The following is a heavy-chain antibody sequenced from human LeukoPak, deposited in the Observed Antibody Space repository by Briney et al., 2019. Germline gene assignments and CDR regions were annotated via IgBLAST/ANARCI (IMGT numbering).Heavy chain of an antibody. CDR2: INHSGST. D-gene: IGHD5-12*01. Sequence: SETLSLTCAVYGRSFSDYSWSWICQPPGKGLEWIGEINHSGSTNYNPSLKSRVTISLDTSKNQFSLRLSSVTAADTAVYYCAGNRQGWLPQYYFDYWGQGTLVTVSS. V-gene: IGHV4-34*01. CDR3: AGNRQGWLPQYYFDY. CDR1: GRSFSDYS. J-gene: IGHJ4*02.